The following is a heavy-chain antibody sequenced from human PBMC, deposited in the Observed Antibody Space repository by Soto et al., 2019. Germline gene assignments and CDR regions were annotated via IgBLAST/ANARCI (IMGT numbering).Heavy chain of an antibody. CDR3: TTEHMGYCSSTSCYDYYYYYYMDV. V-gene: IGHV3-15*01. CDR2: IKSKTDGGTT. D-gene: IGHD2-2*01. Sequence: GGSLRLSCAASGFTFSNAWMSWVRQAPGKGLEWVGRIKSKTDGGTTDYAAPVKGRFTISRDDSKNTLYLQMNSLKTEDTAVYYCTTEHMGYCSSTSCYDYYYYYYMDVWGKGTTVTVSS. J-gene: IGHJ6*03. CDR1: GFTFSNAW.